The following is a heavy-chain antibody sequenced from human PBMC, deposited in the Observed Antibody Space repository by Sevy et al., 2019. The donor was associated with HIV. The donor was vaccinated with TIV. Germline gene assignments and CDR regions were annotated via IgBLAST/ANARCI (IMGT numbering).Heavy chain of an antibody. CDR2: IYPNGGDT. J-gene: IGHJ4*02. D-gene: IGHD3-3*01. CDR3: ARGKREEWLLYLDN. V-gene: IGHV1-2*02. CDR1: GYTFAAYY. Sequence: ASVKVSCKTSGYTFAAYYIHLVRQAPGQGPEWLGWIYPNGGDTTFAQKFQGRVTVTMSTSINTVYMELNRLRSDDTAVYYCARGKREEWLLYLDNWGQRTLVTVSS.